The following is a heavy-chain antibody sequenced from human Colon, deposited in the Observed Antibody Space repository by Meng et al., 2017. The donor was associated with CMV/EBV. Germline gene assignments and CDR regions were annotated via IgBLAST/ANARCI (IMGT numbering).Heavy chain of an antibody. CDR1: GFTFSNYW. V-gene: IGHV3-7*01. CDR3: ARDPFQAHLLDDFLDS. Sequence: GGSLRLSCAASGFTFSNYWMTWVRQAPGKGLEWVANIKQNGRETSYVDSVKGRFTIARDDAKNLLYLQMDSLRPEDTAVYYCARDPFQAHLLDDFLDSWGQGTLVTVSS. D-gene: IGHD3-3*01. J-gene: IGHJ4*02. CDR2: IKQNGRET.